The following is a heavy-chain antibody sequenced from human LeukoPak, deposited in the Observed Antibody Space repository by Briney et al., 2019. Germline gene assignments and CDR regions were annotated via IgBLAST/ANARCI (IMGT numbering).Heavy chain of an antibody. Sequence: PSETLSLTCTVSGGSISSSTYYWGWIRQPPGKGLEWIRNLYYSGSTYYNPSLKSRVTISVDTSKNQFSLKLISVTAADTAVYYCARQAISGYDPPPFDSWGQGTLVTVSS. CDR3: ARQAISGYDPPPFDS. V-gene: IGHV4-39*01. CDR1: GGSISSSTYY. J-gene: IGHJ4*02. D-gene: IGHD5-12*01. CDR2: LYYSGST.